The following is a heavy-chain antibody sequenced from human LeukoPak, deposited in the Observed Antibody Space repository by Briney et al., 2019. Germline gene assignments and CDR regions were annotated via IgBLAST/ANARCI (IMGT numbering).Heavy chain of an antibody. CDR2: INHSGST. J-gene: IGHJ6*03. Sequence: SETLSLTCAVYGGSLSGYYWSWIRQPPGKGLEWIGEINHSGSTNYNPSLKSRVTISVDTSKNQFSLKLSSVTAADTAVYYCARGRGSSGYYYRYMDVWGKGTTVTVSS. CDR3: ARGRGSSGYYYRYMDV. V-gene: IGHV4-34*01. CDR1: GGSLSGYY. D-gene: IGHD3-22*01.